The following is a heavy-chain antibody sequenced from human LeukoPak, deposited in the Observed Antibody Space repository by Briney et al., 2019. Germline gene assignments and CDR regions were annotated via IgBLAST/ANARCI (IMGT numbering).Heavy chain of an antibody. J-gene: IGHJ5*02. V-gene: IGHV4-4*07. CDR2: IYAGGST. Sequence: SETLSLTCTLSGGSISSYYLSWIRQPAGEGLEWIGRIYAGGSTTYSPSLKSRVTMSLDTSKNQFSLKVTSVTAADTAVYYCARDSGTSGEVKFDPWGQGTLVTVSS. CDR1: GGSISSYY. CDR3: ARDSGTSGEVKFDP. D-gene: IGHD3-10*01.